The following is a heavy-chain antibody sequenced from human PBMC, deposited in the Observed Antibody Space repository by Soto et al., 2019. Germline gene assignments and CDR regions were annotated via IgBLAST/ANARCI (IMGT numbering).Heavy chain of an antibody. Sequence: SETLSLTCTISGGSISGFYWGWIRQPPGKGLEWIGNISYSGSANYDPSLRSRVTISLNTSKNQFSLNLNSVTAADTAIYYCARWTYCGGDCYWLDFWGQRTLVPVSS. CDR3: ARWTYCGGDCYWLDF. CDR1: GGSISGFY. D-gene: IGHD2-21*02. V-gene: IGHV4-59*01. CDR2: ISYSGSA. J-gene: IGHJ4*02.